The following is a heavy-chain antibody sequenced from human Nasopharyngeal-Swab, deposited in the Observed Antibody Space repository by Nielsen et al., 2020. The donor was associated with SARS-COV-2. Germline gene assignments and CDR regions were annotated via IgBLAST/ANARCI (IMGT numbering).Heavy chain of an antibody. CDR1: GFTFNDYA. V-gene: IGHV3-23*01. Sequence: GSLKISRAGSGFTFNDYAMTWVRQAAGKGLEWVSSITGRGSKIYYADSARGRFVISRDNANNMVFLQMNDLRAEDTAVYYCAKGRSISAAGSAWYDHWGQGTLVTVSS. J-gene: IGHJ5*02. CDR2: ITGRGSKI. D-gene: IGHD6-13*01. CDR3: AKGRSISAAGSAWYDH.